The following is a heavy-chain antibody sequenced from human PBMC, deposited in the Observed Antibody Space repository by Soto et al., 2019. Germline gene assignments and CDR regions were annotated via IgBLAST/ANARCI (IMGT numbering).Heavy chain of an antibody. V-gene: IGHV3-23*01. J-gene: IGHJ3*02. CDR1: GFTFSTYA. Sequence: GGSLRLSCAASGFTFSTYALSWVRQAPGKGLEWVSAIIGGGDSTYYADSVKGRFTISRDNSKNTLNLQMNSLRAEDTAVYYCAKDLRTIDALDIWGQGTMVTVSS. CDR3: AKDLRTIDALDI. CDR2: IIGGGDST.